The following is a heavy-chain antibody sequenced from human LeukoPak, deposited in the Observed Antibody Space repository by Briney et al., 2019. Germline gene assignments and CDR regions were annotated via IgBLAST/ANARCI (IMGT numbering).Heavy chain of an antibody. CDR3: AKPQGSYHFDY. Sequence: GGSLRLSCAASGFTFSSYAMSWVRQAPGKGLEWVSAISGSGGGTYYADSVKGRFTISRDNSRNTLYLQMNSLRAEDTAVYYCAKPQGSYHFDYWSQGTLVTVSS. CDR1: GFTFSSYA. V-gene: IGHV3-23*01. J-gene: IGHJ4*02. CDR2: ISGSGGGT.